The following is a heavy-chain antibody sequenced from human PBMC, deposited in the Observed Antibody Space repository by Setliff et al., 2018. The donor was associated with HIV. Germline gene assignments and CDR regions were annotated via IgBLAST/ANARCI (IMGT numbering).Heavy chain of an antibody. CDR2: IYTSGST. Sequence: PSETLSLTCTVSGGSISSYYWSWIRQPPGKGLEWIGYIYTSGSTNYNPSLKSRVTISVDTSKNQFSLKLSSVTAADTAVYYCARGLSFYDPGGFDYWGQGALVTVSS. CDR3: ARGLSFYDPGGFDY. V-gene: IGHV4-4*09. CDR1: GGSISSYY. D-gene: IGHD3-22*01. J-gene: IGHJ4*02.